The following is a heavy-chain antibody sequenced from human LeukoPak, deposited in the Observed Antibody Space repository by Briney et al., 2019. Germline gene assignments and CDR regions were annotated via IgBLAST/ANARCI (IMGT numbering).Heavy chain of an antibody. CDR1: GFTFSSYS. CDR3: ARDPGSRGSL. D-gene: IGHD1-26*01. Sequence: GGSLRLSCAASGFTFSSYSMNWVRQAPGKGLEWVSSISSSSSYIYYADSVKGRFTISRDNSKNTLYLQMNSLRAEDTAVYYCARDPGSRGSLWGQGTLVTVSS. V-gene: IGHV3-21*01. CDR2: ISSSSSYI. J-gene: IGHJ4*02.